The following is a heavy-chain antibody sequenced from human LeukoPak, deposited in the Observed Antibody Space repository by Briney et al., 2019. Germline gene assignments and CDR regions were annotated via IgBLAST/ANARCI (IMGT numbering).Heavy chain of an antibody. CDR1: GLTFSSYG. J-gene: IGHJ4*02. CDR2: ISYDGSNK. D-gene: IGHD6-6*01. V-gene: IGHV3-30*18. CDR3: AKDLAPSSSSHIGC. Sequence: GRSPRLSCAASGLTFSSYGMHWVRQAPGKKLEWVAVISYDGSNKYYADSVKGRFTISRDNSKNTLYLQMNSLRDEDTAVYYRAKDLAPSSSSHIGCWGQGTLVTVS.